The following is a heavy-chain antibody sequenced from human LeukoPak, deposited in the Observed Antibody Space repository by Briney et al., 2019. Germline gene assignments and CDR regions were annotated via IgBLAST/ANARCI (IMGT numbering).Heavy chain of an antibody. D-gene: IGHD3-9*01. J-gene: IGHJ5*02. Sequence: SETLSLACTVSGGSISSSYWNWIRQPAGKGLEWIGRIHSSGTANYNPSLKSRVTVSLDTSKNQFSLTLSSVTAADTAVYYCARDLTLPPYNWFDPWGQGTLVTVSS. V-gene: IGHV4-4*07. CDR1: GGSISSSY. CDR3: ARDLTLPPYNWFDP. CDR2: IHSSGTA.